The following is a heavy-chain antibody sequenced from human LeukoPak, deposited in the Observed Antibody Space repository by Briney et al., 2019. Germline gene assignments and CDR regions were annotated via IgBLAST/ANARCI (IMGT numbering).Heavy chain of an antibody. CDR3: ARDIYYYDSSGYYFPGGSDY. CDR1: GFTFSSYT. D-gene: IGHD3-22*01. Sequence: KAGGSLRLSCAASGFTFSSYTMNWVRQAPGKGLEWVSFISSSSSYIYYADSVKGRFTISRDNAKNSLYLQMNSLRAEDTAVYYCARDIYYYDSSGYYFPGGSDYWGQGTLVTVSS. J-gene: IGHJ4*02. V-gene: IGHV3-21*01. CDR2: ISSSSSYI.